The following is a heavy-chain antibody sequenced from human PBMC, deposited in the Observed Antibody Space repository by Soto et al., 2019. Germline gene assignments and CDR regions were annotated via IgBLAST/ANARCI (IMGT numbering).Heavy chain of an antibody. Sequence: SETLSLTCTVSSSPINSRYYWGWIRQTPGKGLEWVASIYHSGSTHYNPSLKSRATISVDTSNNQFSLRLSSVTAADTAIYYCARNTSGLNFDYWGQGVQVNVST. D-gene: IGHD6-19*01. J-gene: IGHJ4*02. V-gene: IGHV4-38-2*02. CDR3: ARNTSGLNFDY. CDR2: IYHSGST. CDR1: SSPINSRYY.